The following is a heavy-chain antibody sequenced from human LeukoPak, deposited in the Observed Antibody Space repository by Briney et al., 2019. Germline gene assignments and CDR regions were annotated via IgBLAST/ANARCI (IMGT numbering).Heavy chain of an antibody. V-gene: IGHV3-30*18. CDR2: ISYDGSNK. J-gene: IGHJ4*02. CDR3: AKDLYSSSWKTSPYYFDY. D-gene: IGHD6-13*01. CDR1: GFTFSSYG. Sequence: PGRSLRLSCAASGFTFSSYGMHWVRQAPGQGLGWVAVISYDGSNKYYADSVKGRFTISRDNSKNTLYLQMNSLRAEDTAVYYCAKDLYSSSWKTSPYYFDYWGQGTLVTVSS.